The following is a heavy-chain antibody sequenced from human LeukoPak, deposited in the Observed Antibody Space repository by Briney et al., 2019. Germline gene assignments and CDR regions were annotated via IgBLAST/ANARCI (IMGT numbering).Heavy chain of an antibody. J-gene: IGHJ4*02. D-gene: IGHD5-18*01. CDR2: TNLHGTTV. Sequence: GGSLRLSCAVSGLSFSNYWMHWVRQAPGKGLVWVARTNLHGTTVDYADSVKGRFTISRDNAKNTLYLQMNSLRAEDTAVYYCASGYTYVRLGDHWGQGTLVTVSS. CDR3: ASGYTYVRLGDH. V-gene: IGHV3-74*01. CDR1: GLSFSNYW.